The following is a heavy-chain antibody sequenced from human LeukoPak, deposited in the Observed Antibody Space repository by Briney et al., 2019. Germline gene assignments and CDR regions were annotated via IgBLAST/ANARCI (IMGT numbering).Heavy chain of an antibody. Sequence: GASVKVSCKASGYTFTSYGISWVRQAPGQGLEWMGWISAYNGNTNYVQKLQGRVTMTTDTSTSTAYMELRSLRSDDTAVYYCARGRASGYYYYGMDVWGQGTTVTVSS. V-gene: IGHV1-18*01. J-gene: IGHJ6*02. CDR1: GYTFTSYG. CDR2: ISAYNGNT. CDR3: ARGRASGYYYYGMDV.